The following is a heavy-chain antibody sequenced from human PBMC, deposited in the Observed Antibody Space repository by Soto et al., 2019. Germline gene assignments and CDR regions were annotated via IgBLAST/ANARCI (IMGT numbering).Heavy chain of an antibody. CDR3: ADPVTDPTHYDYYDMDV. CDR2: ISNSGDTI. V-gene: IGHV3-23*01. CDR1: GFTFSYYT. D-gene: IGHD3-10*01. J-gene: IGHJ6*02. Sequence: EVQLLESGGGLVQPGGSLRLSCVASGFTFSYYTMSWVRQAPGKGLEWVSGISNSGDTIYYADSVKGRFTISRDNFKNTLYLLMLSLRAADTAVYYCADPVTDPTHYDYYDMDVWGQGTTVTVSS.